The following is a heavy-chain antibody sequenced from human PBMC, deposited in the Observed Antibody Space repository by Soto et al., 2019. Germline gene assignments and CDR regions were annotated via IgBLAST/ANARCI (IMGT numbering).Heavy chain of an antibody. J-gene: IGHJ3*02. Sequence: EVQLLESGGGLVQPGGSLRLSCAASGFTFSSYAMSWVRQAPGKGLELVSAISGSGGSTYYADSVKGRFTISRASSKNTLYLQMNSLRAEDTAVYYCAKDHSRRRFFEWAYDAFDIWGQGTMFTVSS. D-gene: IGHD3-3*01. V-gene: IGHV3-23*01. CDR2: ISGSGGST. CDR3: AKDHSRRRFFEWAYDAFDI. CDR1: GFTFSSYA.